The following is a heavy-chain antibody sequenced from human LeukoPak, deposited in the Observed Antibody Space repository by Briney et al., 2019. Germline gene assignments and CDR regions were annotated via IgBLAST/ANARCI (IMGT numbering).Heavy chain of an antibody. CDR1: GDSVSSNRAA. V-gene: IGHV6-1*01. Sequence: SQTLSLTCAISGDSVSSNRAAWNWIRQSPSRGLEWVGRTYYRSKWYNDYATSVESRISFYPDTSKNQVSLQLKSAIPDDTGVYYCARATYDSGNSYNGMDVWGQGTTVTVSS. CDR2: TYYRSKWYN. CDR3: ARATYDSGNSYNGMDV. J-gene: IGHJ6*02. D-gene: IGHD3-10*01.